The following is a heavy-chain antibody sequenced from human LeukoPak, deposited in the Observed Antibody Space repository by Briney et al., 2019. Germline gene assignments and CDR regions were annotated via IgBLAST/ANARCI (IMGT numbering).Heavy chain of an antibody. V-gene: IGHV4-38-2*02. Sequence: SETLSLTCTVSGYSISSGYYWGWIRQPPGKGLEWIASIFHSGSTYYNPSLKSRVTISVDTSKNQFSLKLSSVTAADTAVYYCARVGLKDYYYYYMDVWGKGTTVTVSS. J-gene: IGHJ6*03. CDR3: ARVGLKDYYYYYMDV. CDR1: GYSISSGYY. CDR2: IFHSGST.